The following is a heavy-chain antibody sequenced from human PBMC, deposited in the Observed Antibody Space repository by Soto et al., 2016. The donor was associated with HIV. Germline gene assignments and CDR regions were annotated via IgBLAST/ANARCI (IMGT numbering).Heavy chain of an antibody. CDR2: IIPIFGTP. CDR3: ARGSLIEGPDQPGSLHF. Sequence: QVQLVQSGAEVKKTGSSVKVSCKASGGTFNTYAITWVRQAPGQGLEWMGGIIPIFGTPTHAQKFQGRISIIADESTSTVYMELRSLTSQDTAVYYCARGSLIEGPDQPGSLHFWGQGTLVTVSS. J-gene: IGHJ4*02. D-gene: IGHD3-10*01. V-gene: IGHV1-69*12. CDR1: GGTFNTYA.